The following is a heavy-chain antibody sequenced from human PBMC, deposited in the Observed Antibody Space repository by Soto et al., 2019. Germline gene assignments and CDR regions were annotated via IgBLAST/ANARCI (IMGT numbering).Heavy chain of an antibody. CDR2: ISYDGTNK. D-gene: IGHD2-2*01. V-gene: IGHV3-30*18. Sequence: QVQLVESGGGVVQPGRSLRLSCAASGFTFSTYGMHWVRQAPGKGLEWVAVISYDGTNKYYADSVKGRFTISRDNSKNTLYLQMNSLRAEDTAVYYCAKWDCSSTSCYPFSLDYWGQGTLVTVSS. J-gene: IGHJ4*02. CDR3: AKWDCSSTSCYPFSLDY. CDR1: GFTFSTYG.